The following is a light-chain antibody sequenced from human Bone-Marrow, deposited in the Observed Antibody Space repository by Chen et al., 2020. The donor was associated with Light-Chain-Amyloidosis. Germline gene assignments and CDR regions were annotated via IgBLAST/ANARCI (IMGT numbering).Light chain of an antibody. CDR3: QQYEYLYS. Sequence: DIQMTQSPSSLSASVGDTVTITCQASQDISNSLNWYQHKPGKAPKLLVWDASNLETGVPSRFSGHGSGAVITFTISSLQPEDFATYYCQQYEYLYSFGQRTKLE. CDR2: DAS. J-gene: IGKJ2*03. V-gene: IGKV1-33*01. CDR1: QDISNS.